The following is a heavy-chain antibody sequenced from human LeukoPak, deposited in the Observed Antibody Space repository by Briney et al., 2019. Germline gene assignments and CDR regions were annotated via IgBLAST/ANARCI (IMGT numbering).Heavy chain of an antibody. J-gene: IGHJ4*02. Sequence: GGSLRLSCAASGFTFSSHWMHWVRHAPGKGLVWVSFINNDGGGTNYADSVKGRFTISREKAKKTVYMQMNSLRAEDTAMYYCARGGQGAVDYWGPGTLVTVSS. CDR1: GFTFSSHW. V-gene: IGHV3-74*01. D-gene: IGHD3-16*01. CDR2: INNDGGGT. CDR3: ARGGQGAVDY.